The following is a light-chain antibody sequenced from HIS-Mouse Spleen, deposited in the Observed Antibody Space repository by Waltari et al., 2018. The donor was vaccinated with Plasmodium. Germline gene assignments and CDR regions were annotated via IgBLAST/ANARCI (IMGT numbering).Light chain of an antibody. CDR2: DDS. V-gene: IGLV3-21*02. CDR3: QVWDSSSDHVV. CDR1: QIGSKS. J-gene: IGLJ2*01. Sequence: SYVLTQPPSVSVAPGQTARITCGGDQIGSKSVQGYQQKPGQAPVLVVYDDSDRPSGIPGRFSGSNAGNTATLTISRVEAGDEADYYCQVWDSSSDHVVFGGGTKLTVL.